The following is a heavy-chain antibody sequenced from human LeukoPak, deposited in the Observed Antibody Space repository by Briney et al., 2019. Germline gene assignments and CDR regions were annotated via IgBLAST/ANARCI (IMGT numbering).Heavy chain of an antibody. CDR3: ARHGYYGSGNFDY. CDR1: GDSISSYY. V-gene: IGHV4-59*08. Sequence: SETLSLTCTVSGDSISSYYWSWIRQPPGKGLEWIGNLYYSGSTDYNPSLKSRVTISVDTPKNQFSLKLSSVTAADTAVYYCARHGYYGSGNFDYWGQGTLVTVSS. CDR2: LYYSGST. J-gene: IGHJ4*02. D-gene: IGHD3-10*01.